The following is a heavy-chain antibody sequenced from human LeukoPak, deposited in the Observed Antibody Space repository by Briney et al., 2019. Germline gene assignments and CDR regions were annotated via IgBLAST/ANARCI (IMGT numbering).Heavy chain of an antibody. CDR3: ARGRYLTTSGGAAAGFLDY. D-gene: IGHD6-13*01. V-gene: IGHV4-34*01. CDR1: GGSFSGYY. Sequence: SETLSLTCAVYGGSFSGYYWSWIRQPPGKELEWIGEINHSGSTNYNPSLKSRVTISVDTSQKQFSLRLTSVTAADTAVYYCARGRYLTTSGGAAAGFLDYWGQGSLVTVST. CDR2: INHSGST. J-gene: IGHJ4*02.